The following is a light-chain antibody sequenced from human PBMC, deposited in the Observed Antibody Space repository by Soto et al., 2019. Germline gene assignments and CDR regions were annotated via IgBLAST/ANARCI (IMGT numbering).Light chain of an antibody. CDR3: HPRSKWPLT. Sequence: EIVLTQSLATLSLSPGERATLSCRASQSVRSYLAWYQQNPGQAPRLLIYDASNRATDSPFRFSGSGSGTVFTLTISRRDPEYSAVYYWHPRSKWPLTFGGRTKVEIK. J-gene: IGKJ4*01. V-gene: IGKV3-11*01. CDR1: QSVRSY. CDR2: DAS.